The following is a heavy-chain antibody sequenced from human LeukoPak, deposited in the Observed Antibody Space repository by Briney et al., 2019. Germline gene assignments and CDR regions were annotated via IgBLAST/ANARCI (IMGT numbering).Heavy chain of an antibody. CDR1: GYTFSSYG. J-gene: IGHJ4*02. CDR2: MNPNSGNT. Sequence: ASVKVSCKASGYTFSSYGINWVRQATGQGLEWMGWMNPNSGNTGYAQKFQGRVTITRNTSISTAYMELSSLRSEDTAVYYCARTNLLVGATNDFDYWGQGTLVTVSS. CDR3: ARTNLLVGATNDFDY. D-gene: IGHD1-26*01. V-gene: IGHV1-8*03.